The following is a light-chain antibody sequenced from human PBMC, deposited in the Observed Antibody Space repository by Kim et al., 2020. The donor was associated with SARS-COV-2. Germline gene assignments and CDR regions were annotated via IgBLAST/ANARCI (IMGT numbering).Light chain of an antibody. J-gene: IGKJ5*01. Sequence: ASVGDRITITCRASQGMSRSLAWYQQKPAKAPTLLIYVASSSQSGVPSRFSGSGSGTDFTLTISSLQPEDSATYYCQQANSLPIAFGQGTRLEIK. CDR2: VAS. CDR1: QGMSRS. V-gene: IGKV1-12*01. CDR3: QQANSLPIA.